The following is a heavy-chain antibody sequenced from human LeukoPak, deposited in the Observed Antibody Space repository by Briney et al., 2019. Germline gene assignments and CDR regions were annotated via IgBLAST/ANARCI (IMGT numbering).Heavy chain of an antibody. D-gene: IGHD5-24*01. CDR1: GFTFSSYD. CDR3: ARERSPATGGHVDY. Sequence: GGSLRLSCAASGFTFSSYDMTWVRQAPGRGLEWVSSIRPSGDNTYYGDSVKGRFTISRDNAKNSLYLQMNSLRAEDTAVYYCARERSPATGGHVDYWGQGTLVTVSS. J-gene: IGHJ4*02. CDR2: IRPSGDNT. V-gene: IGHV3-21*01.